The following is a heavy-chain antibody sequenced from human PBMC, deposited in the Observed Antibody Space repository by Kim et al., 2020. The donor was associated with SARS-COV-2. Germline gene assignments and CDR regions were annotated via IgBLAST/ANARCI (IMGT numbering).Heavy chain of an antibody. V-gene: IGHV3-73*01. CDR3: TTRGGSSSSWGMDV. CDR2: IRSKANSYAI. Sequence: GGSLRLSCAASGFTFSGSAMHWVRQASGKGLEWVGRIRSKANSYAIAYAASVKGRFTISRDDSKNTAYLQMNSLKTEDTAVYYCTTRGGSSSSWGMDVWGQGTTVTVSS. D-gene: IGHD6-6*01. J-gene: IGHJ6*02. CDR1: GFTFSGSA.